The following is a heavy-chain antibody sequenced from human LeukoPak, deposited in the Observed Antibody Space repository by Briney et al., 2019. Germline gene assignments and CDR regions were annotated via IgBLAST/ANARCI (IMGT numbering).Heavy chain of an antibody. V-gene: IGHV4-59*01. CDR1: GGSIGSYY. CDR3: ARNRWMDV. J-gene: IGHJ6*02. Sequence: SETLSLTCTVSGGSIGSYYWSWIRQPPGEGLEWIGYMYYSGSTNYNPSLKSRVTISVDTSKNQFSLKLSSVTAADTAVYYCARNRWMDVWGQGTTVTVSS. CDR2: MYYSGST. D-gene: IGHD3-16*02.